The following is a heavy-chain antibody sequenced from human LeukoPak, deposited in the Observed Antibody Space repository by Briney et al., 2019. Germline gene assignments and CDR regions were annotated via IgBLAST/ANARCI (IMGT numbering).Heavy chain of an antibody. CDR2: ISTSNGNT. CDR1: GYTFTSYD. J-gene: IGHJ4*02. CDR3: ARDLGRRGYYFWIY. D-gene: IGHD3-22*01. Sequence: ASVKVSCKASGYTFTSYDINCVRRAPGQGLEWMGWISTSNGNTKYAQNLQGRVTLTTDPSTSTAYMELGSLRSDDTAVYYCARDLGRRGYYFWIYWGQGTLVTVSS. V-gene: IGHV1-18*01.